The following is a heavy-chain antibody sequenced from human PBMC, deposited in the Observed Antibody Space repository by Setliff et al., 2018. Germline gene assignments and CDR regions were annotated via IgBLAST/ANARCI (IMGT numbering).Heavy chain of an antibody. V-gene: IGHV1-18*01. CDR2: ISAYNGNT. CDR1: GYTFTSYG. J-gene: IGHJ4*02. Sequence: ASVKVSCKASGYTFTSYGISWVRQAPGQGLEWMGWISAYNGNTNYAQKLQGRVTMTTDTSTSTVYMELSSLRSEDTAVYYCAADFPGGAFPFDYLGQGTMVTVSS. CDR3: AADFPGGAFPFDY. D-gene: IGHD2-8*02.